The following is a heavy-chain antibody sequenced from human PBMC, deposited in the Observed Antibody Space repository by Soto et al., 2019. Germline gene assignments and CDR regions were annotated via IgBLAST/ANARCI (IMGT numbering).Heavy chain of an antibody. Sequence: EVQLVESRGGLVQPGRSLRLSCAASGFTIDDYAMHWVRQAPGKGLEWVSGISWNSGSIGYADSVKGRFTISRDNAKNSLYLQMNSLRAEDTALYYCAKAASIAAALDYWGQGTLVTVSS. D-gene: IGHD6-13*01. CDR1: GFTIDDYA. CDR3: AKAASIAAALDY. CDR2: ISWNSGSI. J-gene: IGHJ4*02. V-gene: IGHV3-9*01.